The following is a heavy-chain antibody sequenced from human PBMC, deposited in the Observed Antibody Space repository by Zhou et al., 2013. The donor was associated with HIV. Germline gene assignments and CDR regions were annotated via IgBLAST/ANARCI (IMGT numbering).Heavy chain of an antibody. D-gene: IGHD3-9*01. CDR1: GGTFSNYA. J-gene: IGHJ4*02. CDR2: IIPIFEAA. Sequence: QVQLVQSGAEVKKPGSSVKVSCKASGGTFSNYAISWVRQAPGQGLEWMGGIIPIFEAASYAQKFQDRLTITTDESTTTAYMDLSSLRSEDTAIYYCARAQGDILTEGYFDYWGQGNPGSPS. V-gene: IGHV1-69*05. CDR3: ARAQGDILTEGYFDY.